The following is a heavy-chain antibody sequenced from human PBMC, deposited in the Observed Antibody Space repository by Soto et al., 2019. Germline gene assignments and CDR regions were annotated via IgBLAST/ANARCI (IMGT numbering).Heavy chain of an antibody. V-gene: IGHV3-23*01. D-gene: IGHD3-9*01. Sequence: EVQLLESGGVLVQPGGSLRLSCAASGFSFSNHAMSWVRQAPGKGLEWVSGLTGGGGTQYYADSVKGRFPIPRDNSTATLYPQTTRLSAEDTAMYYCTKLPYDILSAYYFDSWGRGTLVTVSS. J-gene: IGHJ4*02. CDR3: TKLPYDILSAYYFDS. CDR2: LTGGGGTQ. CDR1: GFSFSNHA.